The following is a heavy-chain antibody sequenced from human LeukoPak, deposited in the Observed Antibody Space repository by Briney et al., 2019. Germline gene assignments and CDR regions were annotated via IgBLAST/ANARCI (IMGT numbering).Heavy chain of an antibody. CDR2: IWYDGSNK. V-gene: IGHV3-33*01. CDR3: TTEEVDGSGSYSSGDY. CDR1: GFTFSSYG. D-gene: IGHD3-10*01. Sequence: GGSLRLSCAASGFTFSSYGMHWVRQAPGKGLEWVAVIWYDGSNKYYADSVKGRFTISRDNSKNTLYLQMNSLRTEDTAAYYCTTEEVDGSGSYSSGDYWGQGTLVTVSS. J-gene: IGHJ4*02.